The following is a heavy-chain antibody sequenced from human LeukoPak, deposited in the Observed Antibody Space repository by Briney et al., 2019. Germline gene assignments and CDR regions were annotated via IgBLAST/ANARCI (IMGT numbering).Heavy chain of an antibody. CDR2: ISYDGNNK. Sequence: GGSLRLSCAASGFTFSNYPIHWVRQAPGKGLEWVALISYDGNNKYYADSVKGRFTISKDNSKNTLYLQMNSLTTEDTAVYYCARDRDDSSGYYSIIPQYYYYYYGMDVWGQGTTVTVSS. D-gene: IGHD3-22*01. CDR1: GFTFSNYP. V-gene: IGHV3-30-3*01. J-gene: IGHJ6*02. CDR3: ARDRDDSSGYYSIIPQYYYYYYGMDV.